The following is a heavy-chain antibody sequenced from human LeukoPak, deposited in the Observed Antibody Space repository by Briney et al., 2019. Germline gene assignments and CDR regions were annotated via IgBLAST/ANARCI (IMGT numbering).Heavy chain of an antibody. D-gene: IGHD3-10*01. J-gene: IGHJ6*03. V-gene: IGHV4-59*08. CDR1: GGSISSYY. CDR2: IYYSGST. Sequence: SETLSLTCTVSGGSISSYYWSWIRQPPGKGLEWSGYIYYSGSTNYNPSLESRVTISVDTSKNQFSLKLSSVTAADTAVYYCARHQWFGEFHYYMDVWGKGTTVTVSS. CDR3: ARHQWFGEFHYYMDV.